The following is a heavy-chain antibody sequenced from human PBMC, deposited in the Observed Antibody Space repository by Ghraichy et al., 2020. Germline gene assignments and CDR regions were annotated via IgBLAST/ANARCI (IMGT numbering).Heavy chain of an antibody. CDR2: MPYGGSIT. Sequence: GGSLRLSCAAPGFTFSSYSMHWVRQAPGKGLEWVAAMPYGGSITYYGDSVRGRFTISRDNSKNTLYLQMNSLRHEDTAVYYCVRGRQYSETTSFHFDYRGEGALVTASS. D-gene: IGHD1-14*01. J-gene: IGHJ4*02. CDR1: GFTFSSYS. CDR3: VRGRQYSETTSFHFDY. V-gene: IGHV3-30-3*01.